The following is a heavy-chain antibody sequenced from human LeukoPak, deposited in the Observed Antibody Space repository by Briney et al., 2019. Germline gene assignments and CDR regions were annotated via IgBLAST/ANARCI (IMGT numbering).Heavy chain of an antibody. D-gene: IGHD6-13*01. CDR1: GYSFTNYW. CDR2: IYPGDSDT. J-gene: IGHJ4*02. CDR3: ARTTSSSWANFDY. Sequence: GESLKISCKDSGYSFTNYWIGWVRQMPGKGLEWMGVIYPGDSDTRYSPSFQGRVTISADKSISTAYLQWSSLQASDTAIYYCARTTSSSWANFDYWGQGTLVTVSS. V-gene: IGHV5-51*01.